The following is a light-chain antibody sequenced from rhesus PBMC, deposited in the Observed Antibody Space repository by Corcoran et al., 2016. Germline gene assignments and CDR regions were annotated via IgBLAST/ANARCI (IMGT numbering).Light chain of an antibody. CDR3: LHTSNWPLT. J-gene: IGKJ3*01. V-gene: IGKV3-35*01. CDR2: RAT. Sequence: EIVMTHSPATLALSPGDTATLSCRASQIVTTYVAWIHHAPGQAPPLLLYRATSRVPGVPDRFRGSGSRTDFTLTIRSLEPADVGLYFCLHTSNWPLTFGPGTKLDIK. CDR1: QIVTTY.